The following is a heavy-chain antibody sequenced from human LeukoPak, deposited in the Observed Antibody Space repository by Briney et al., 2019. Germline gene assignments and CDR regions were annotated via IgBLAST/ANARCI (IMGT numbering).Heavy chain of an antibody. CDR1: GYTFTGYY. Sequence: ASVKLSCKASGYTFTGYYTHWVRQAPGQGLEWMGWINPNSGGTNYAQKFQGRVTMTRDTSISTAYMELSRLRSDDTAVYYCARGEYSSALLDYWGQGTLVTVSS. CDR3: ARGEYSSALLDY. V-gene: IGHV1-2*02. D-gene: IGHD6-19*01. CDR2: INPNSGGT. J-gene: IGHJ4*02.